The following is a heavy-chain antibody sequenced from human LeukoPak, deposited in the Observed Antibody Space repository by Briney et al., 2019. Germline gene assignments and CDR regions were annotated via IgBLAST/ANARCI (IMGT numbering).Heavy chain of an antibody. D-gene: IGHD3-16*02. CDR3: AKLQVIASDAFDI. CDR2: IRYDGSNK. CDR1: GFTFSSYG. Sequence: GGSLRLSCAASGFTFSSYGMHWVRQAPGKGLEWVAFIRYDGSNKYYADSVKGRFTISRDNSKNTLYLQMNSLRAEDTAVYYCAKLQVIASDAFDIWGQGTMVTVSS. V-gene: IGHV3-30*02. J-gene: IGHJ3*02.